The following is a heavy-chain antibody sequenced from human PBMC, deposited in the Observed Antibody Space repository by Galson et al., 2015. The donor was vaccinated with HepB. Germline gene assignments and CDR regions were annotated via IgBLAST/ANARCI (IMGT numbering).Heavy chain of an antibody. Sequence: QSGAEVKKPGESLRISCKGSGYSFTSYWISWVRQMPGKGLEWMGRIDPSDSYTNYSPSFQGHVTISADKSISTAYLQWSSLKASDTAMYYCARHYPPYDYVWGSYRSYFDYWGQGTLVTVSS. CDR1: GYSFTSYW. CDR2: IDPSDSYT. J-gene: IGHJ4*02. CDR3: ARHYPPYDYVWGSYRSYFDY. V-gene: IGHV5-10-1*01. D-gene: IGHD3-16*02.